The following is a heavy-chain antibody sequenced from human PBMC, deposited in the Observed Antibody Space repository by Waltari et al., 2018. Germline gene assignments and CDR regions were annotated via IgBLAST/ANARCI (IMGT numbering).Heavy chain of an antibody. V-gene: IGHV3-23*01. CDR3: ANFGFDRAFDI. J-gene: IGHJ3*02. CDR2: IRGSGGST. D-gene: IGHD3-10*01. CDR1: GGTGSSYA. Sequence: WAAAGGTGSSYAMRWVRQAPGKGLGWVSAIRGSGGSTYYADSVKGRFTISRDNSKNTLYLQMNSLRAEDTAVYYCANFGFDRAFDIWGQGTMVTVSS.